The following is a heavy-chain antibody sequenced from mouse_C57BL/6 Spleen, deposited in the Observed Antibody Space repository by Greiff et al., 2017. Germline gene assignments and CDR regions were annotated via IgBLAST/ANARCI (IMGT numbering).Heavy chain of an antibody. D-gene: IGHD2-10*01. V-gene: IGHV1-69*01. CDR2: IDPSDSYT. CDR1: GYTFTSYW. J-gene: IGHJ3*01. CDR3: AIGAYSPFAY. Sequence: VQLQQPGAELVMPGASVKLSCKASGYTFTSYWMHWVKQRPGQGLEWIGEIDPSDSYTNYNQKFKGKATLTVDKSSSTAYMQLSSLTSEDSAVYYCAIGAYSPFAYWGQGTLVTVSA.